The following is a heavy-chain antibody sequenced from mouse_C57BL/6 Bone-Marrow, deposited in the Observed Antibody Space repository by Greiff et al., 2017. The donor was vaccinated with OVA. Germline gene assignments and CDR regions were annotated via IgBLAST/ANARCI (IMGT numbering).Heavy chain of an antibody. CDR1: GYTFTDYN. CDR3: ARLTTVVADYYAMDY. V-gene: IGHV1-18*01. D-gene: IGHD1-1*01. CDR2: INPNNGGT. J-gene: IGHJ4*01. Sequence: VQLQQSGPELVKPGASVKIPCKASGYTFTDYNMDWVKQSHGKSLEWIGDINPNNGGTIYNQKFKGKATLTVDKSSSTAYMELRSLTSEDTAVYYCARLTTVVADYYAMDYWGQGTSVTVSS.